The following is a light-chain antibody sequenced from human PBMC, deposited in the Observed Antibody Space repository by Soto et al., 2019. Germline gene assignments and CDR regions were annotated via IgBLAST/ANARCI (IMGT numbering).Light chain of an antibody. J-gene: IGLJ2*01. CDR2: VNI. CDR1: SSNIGAGYD. CDR3: QSYDSSLSVV. V-gene: IGLV1-40*01. Sequence: QSVLTQPPSVSGAPGQRVTISCTGSSSNIGAGYDVHWYQQLPGTAPKLLIYVNINRPSGVPDRFSGSKSGTSASLAITGLQAEDEADYYRQSYDSSLSVVFGGGTKVTVL.